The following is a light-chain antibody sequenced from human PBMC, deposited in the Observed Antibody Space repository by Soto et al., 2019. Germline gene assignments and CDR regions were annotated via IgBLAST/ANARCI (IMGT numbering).Light chain of an antibody. Sequence: ESVLTQSPGTLSLSPGERATLSCRASQSVSNNFLAWYQQKPGQAPRLLIHGASTRASGIPDSFSGSGSGTDFILTISRLEPEDFAVYYCQQYGSSPVTFGQGTRLDIK. J-gene: IGKJ5*01. CDR2: GAS. V-gene: IGKV3-20*01. CDR3: QQYGSSPVT. CDR1: QSVSNNF.